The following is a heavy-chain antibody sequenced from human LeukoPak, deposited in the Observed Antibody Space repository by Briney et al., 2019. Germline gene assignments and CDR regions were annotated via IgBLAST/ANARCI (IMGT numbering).Heavy chain of an antibody. Sequence: GGSLRLSCAASGFTFSSYGMHWVRQAPGKGLEWVAVIWYDGSNKYYADSVKGRFTISRDNAKNSLYLQMNSLRAEDTAVYYCARSGSDFDYWGQGTLVSVSS. CDR2: IWYDGSNK. CDR1: GFTFSSYG. D-gene: IGHD3-3*01. J-gene: IGHJ4*02. CDR3: ARSGSDFDY. V-gene: IGHV3-33*03.